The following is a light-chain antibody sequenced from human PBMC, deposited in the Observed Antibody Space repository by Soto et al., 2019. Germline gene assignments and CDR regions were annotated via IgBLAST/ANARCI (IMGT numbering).Light chain of an antibody. CDR2: EVN. Sequence: QSALTQPASVSGSPGQSITISCTGTSSDIGGYKYVSWYQHHPDKVPQLIIYEVNNRPSGVSNRFSGSKSGNTASLTISGLQAEDEGVYYCSSYSSGSTLGVFGGGTKLTVL. CDR1: SSDIGGYKY. CDR3: SSYSSGSTLGV. J-gene: IGLJ3*02. V-gene: IGLV2-14*01.